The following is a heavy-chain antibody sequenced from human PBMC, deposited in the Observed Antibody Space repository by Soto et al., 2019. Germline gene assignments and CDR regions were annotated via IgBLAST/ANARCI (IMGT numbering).Heavy chain of an antibody. CDR1: GGPFNNYY. Sequence: QLQLQQWGAGLLKPSETLSLTCAVYGGPFNNYYWSWIRQSPTKGVEWIGEINHTGSPNYNPSLKSRVTISIDTSKKQISLKLSSVTAADTAVYYCASQVGIPNNRVGVVWGQGTLVTVSS. J-gene: IGHJ1*01. D-gene: IGHD2-21*01. CDR3: ASQVGIPNNRVGVV. V-gene: IGHV4-34*01. CDR2: INHTGSP.